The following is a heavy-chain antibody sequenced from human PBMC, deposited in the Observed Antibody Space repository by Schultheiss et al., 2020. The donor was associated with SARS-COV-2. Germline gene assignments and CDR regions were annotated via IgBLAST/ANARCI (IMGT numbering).Heavy chain of an antibody. CDR2: IYYSGST. V-gene: IGHV4-31*03. D-gene: IGHD4-11*01. J-gene: IGHJ5*02. CDR3: ARDRGVRTTVTTGLDP. CDR1: GGSISSGGYY. Sequence: SETLSLTCTVSGGSISSGGYYWSWIRQHPGKGLEWIGYIYYSGSTYYNPSLKSRVTISVDTSKNQFSLKLSSVTAADTAVYYCARDRGVRTTVTTGLDPWGQGTLVTVSS.